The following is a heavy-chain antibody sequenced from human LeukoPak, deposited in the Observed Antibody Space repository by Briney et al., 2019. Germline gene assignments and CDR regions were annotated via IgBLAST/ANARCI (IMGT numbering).Heavy chain of an antibody. Sequence: ASVKVSRKASGYTFTGYYMHWVRQAPGQGLEWMGWISAYNGNTNYAQKLQGRVTMTTDTSTSTAYMELRSLRSDDTAVYYCARVGIKAAAQGSRIKYYYYMDVWGKGTTVTTSS. CDR3: ARVGIKAAAQGSRIKYYYYMDV. V-gene: IGHV1-18*04. D-gene: IGHD6-13*01. J-gene: IGHJ6*03. CDR2: ISAYNGNT. CDR1: GYTFTGYY.